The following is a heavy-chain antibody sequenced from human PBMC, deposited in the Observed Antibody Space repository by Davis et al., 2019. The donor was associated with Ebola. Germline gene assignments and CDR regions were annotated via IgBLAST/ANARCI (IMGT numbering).Heavy chain of an antibody. CDR2: ISGSGGST. CDR1: GFTFSSYA. J-gene: IGHJ4*02. V-gene: IGHV3-23*01. CDR3: AKGTVQGSFDY. D-gene: IGHD3-10*01. Sequence: GESLKISCAASGFTFSSYAMSWVRQAPGKGLEWVSAISGSGGSTYYADSVKGRFTISRDNSKNTLYLQMNSLRAEGTAVYYCAKGTVQGSFDYWGQGTLVTVSS.